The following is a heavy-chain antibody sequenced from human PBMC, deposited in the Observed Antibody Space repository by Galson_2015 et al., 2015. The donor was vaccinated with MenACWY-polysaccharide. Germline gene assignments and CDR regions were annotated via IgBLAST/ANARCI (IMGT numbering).Heavy chain of an antibody. V-gene: IGHV3-23*01. CDR3: AKYGGRGSVRYFDH. CDR2: IGSGGGSI. D-gene: IGHD5/OR15-5a*01. CDR1: GFTFSSYA. Sequence: SLRLSCAASGFTFSSYAMSWARQAPGKGLEWVSVIGSGGGSIYYADSVQGRFTISRDNSKNTLYLQMNSLRDEDTAVYYCAKYGGRGSVRYFDHWGRGTLVSVSS. J-gene: IGHJ2*01.